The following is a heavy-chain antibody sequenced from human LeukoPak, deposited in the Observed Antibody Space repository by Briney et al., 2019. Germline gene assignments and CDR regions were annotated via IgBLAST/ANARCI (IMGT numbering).Heavy chain of an antibody. J-gene: IGHJ4*02. CDR2: TGTAGDT. D-gene: IGHD5-12*01. CDR1: GFTFSSYD. V-gene: IGHV3-13*01. Sequence: PGGSLRLSCAASGFTFSSYDMHWVRQATGKGLEWVSATGTAGDTYYPGSVKGRFTISRENAKNSLYLQMNSLRAGDTAVYYCARDNSGSFDYWGQGTLVTVSS. CDR3: ARDNSGSFDY.